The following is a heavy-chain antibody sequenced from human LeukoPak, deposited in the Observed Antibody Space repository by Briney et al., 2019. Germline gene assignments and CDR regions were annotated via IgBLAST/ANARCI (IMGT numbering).Heavy chain of an antibody. V-gene: IGHV1-18*01. CDR2: ISAYNGNT. Sequence: GASVKVSCKASGYTFTSYGISWVRQAPGQGLGWMGWISAYNGNTNYAQKLQGRVTITADKSTSTAYMELSSLRSEDTAVYYCARRAAAGPGFYYYYYYYMDVWGKGTTVTVSS. J-gene: IGHJ6*03. CDR1: GYTFTSYG. CDR3: ARRAAAGPGFYYYYYYYMDV. D-gene: IGHD6-13*01.